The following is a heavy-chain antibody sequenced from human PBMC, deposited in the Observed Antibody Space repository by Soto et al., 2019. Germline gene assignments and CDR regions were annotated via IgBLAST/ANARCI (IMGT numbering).Heavy chain of an antibody. CDR3: ARGSVGTTLLYYYYGMDV. Sequence: QAPGKGLEWVAVIWYDGSNKYYADSVKGRFTISRDNSKNTLYLQMNSLRAEDTAVYYCARGSVGTTLLYYYYGMDVWGQGTTVTVSS. J-gene: IGHJ6*02. D-gene: IGHD5-12*01. CDR2: IWYDGSNK. V-gene: IGHV3-33*01.